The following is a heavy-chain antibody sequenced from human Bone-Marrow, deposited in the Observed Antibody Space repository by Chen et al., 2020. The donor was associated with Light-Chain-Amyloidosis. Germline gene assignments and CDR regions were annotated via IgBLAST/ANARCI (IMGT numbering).Heavy chain of an antibody. CDR3: AHRYYYDVLTGKLGFDY. CDR2: IYWNDDK. V-gene: IGHV2-5*01. Sequence: QITLKESGPTLVKPTQTLTLTCTFSGFSLTTSGMGVGWIRQPPGKALEWLGIIYWNDDKRYSPSLKTRFTFTKDTTKNQVVLRMTNMDPVDSATYYCAHRYYYDVLTGKLGFDYWGQGALVTVSS. D-gene: IGHD3-9*01. CDR1: GFSLTTSGMG. J-gene: IGHJ4*02.